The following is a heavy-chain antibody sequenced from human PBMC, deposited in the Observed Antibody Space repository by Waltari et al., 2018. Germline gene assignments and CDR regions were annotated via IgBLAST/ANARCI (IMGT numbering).Heavy chain of an antibody. V-gene: IGHV3-74*03. J-gene: IGHJ5*02. CDR1: GFLYNDYW. CDR3: ARDPCSGGSCPLS. D-gene: IGHD2-15*01. Sequence: EVQLVESGGGLVQPGGSLRLSCAVSGFLYNDYWMDWVRQAPGQGLVWVSRIKSDGTNRKYADSVKGRFTISRDNAKNSLYLQMNSLRAEDTAVYYCARDPCSGGSCPLSWGQGTLVTVSS. CDR2: IKSDGTNR.